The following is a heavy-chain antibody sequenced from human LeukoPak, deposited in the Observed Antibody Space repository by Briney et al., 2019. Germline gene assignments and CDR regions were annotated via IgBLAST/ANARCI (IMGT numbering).Heavy chain of an antibody. CDR1: GYTFTGYY. Sequence: ASVKVSCKASGYTFTGYYMHWVRQAPGQGLEWMGWINPKSGGTNYEQKFQGRVIMTRDTSISTAYMELSRLTSDDTAVYYCARHMTTANNWFDPWGQGTLLTVSS. D-gene: IGHD1-1*01. V-gene: IGHV1-2*02. CDR3: ARHMTTANNWFDP. J-gene: IGHJ5*02. CDR2: INPKSGGT.